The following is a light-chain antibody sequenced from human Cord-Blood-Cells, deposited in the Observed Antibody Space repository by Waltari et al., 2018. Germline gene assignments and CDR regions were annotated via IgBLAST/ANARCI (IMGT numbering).Light chain of an antibody. CDR3: QQSYSTPFT. V-gene: IGKV1-39*01. J-gene: IGKJ4*01. CDR2: AAS. Sequence: DITMTQSPSSLSASVGDRVTITCLASQSISSYLNWYQQKPGKAPKLLIYAASSLQSGVPSRFSCSGSGTDFTLTISSLQPEDFATYYCQQSYSTPFTFGGGTKVEIK. CDR1: QSISSY.